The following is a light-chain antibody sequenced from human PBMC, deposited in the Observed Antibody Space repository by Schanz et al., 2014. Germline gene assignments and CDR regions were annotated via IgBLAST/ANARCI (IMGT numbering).Light chain of an antibody. Sequence: QSALTQPASVSGSPGQSITISCTGTSSDVGAYDYVSWYQQHPGKVPKLMIYDVRNRPSGVSNRFSASKSGNTASLTISDLQAEDEADYYCSSYTTRTVVFGGGTKLTVL. V-gene: IGLV2-14*03. CDR1: SSDVGAYDY. CDR3: SSYTTRTVV. CDR2: DVR. J-gene: IGLJ2*01.